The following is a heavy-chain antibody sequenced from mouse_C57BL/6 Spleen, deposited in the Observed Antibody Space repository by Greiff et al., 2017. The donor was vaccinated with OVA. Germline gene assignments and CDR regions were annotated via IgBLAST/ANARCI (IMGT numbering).Heavy chain of an antibody. J-gene: IGHJ4*01. CDR3: ARGLTGYYAMDY. V-gene: IGHV3-1*01. CDR1: GYSITSGYD. D-gene: IGHD4-1*01. Sequence: EVHLVESGPGMVKPSQSLSLTCTVTGYSITSGYDWHWIRHFPGNKLEWMGYISYSGSTNYNPSLKSRISITHDTSKNHFFLKLNSVTTEDTATYYCARGLTGYYAMDYWGQGTSVTVSS. CDR2: ISYSGST.